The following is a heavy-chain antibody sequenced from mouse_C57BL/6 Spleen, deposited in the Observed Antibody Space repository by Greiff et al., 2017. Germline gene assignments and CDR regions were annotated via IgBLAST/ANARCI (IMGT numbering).Heavy chain of an antibody. CDR2: IWSDGST. V-gene: IGHV2-6-1*01. CDR1: GFSLTSYG. Sequence: VHLVESGPGLVAPSQSLSITCTVSGFSLTSYGVHWVRQPPGKGLEWLVVIWSDGSTTYNSALKSRLSISKDNPKSQVFLKMNSLQTDDTAMYYCARQRHSSGYAMDYWGQGTSVTVSS. CDR3: ARQRHSSGYAMDY. D-gene: IGHD3-2*02. J-gene: IGHJ4*01.